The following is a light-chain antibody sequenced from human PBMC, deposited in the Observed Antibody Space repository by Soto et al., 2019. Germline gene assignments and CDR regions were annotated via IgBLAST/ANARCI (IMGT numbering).Light chain of an antibody. CDR1: QSVSSSY. CDR2: GAS. Sequence: EIGLTQSPCTLSLSTGERATLSCRASQSVSSSYLAWYQQKPGQAPRLLIYGASSRATGIPDRFSGSGSGTDFTLTISRLEPEDFAVYYCQQYGSSLVTFGQGTKVDIK. J-gene: IGKJ1*01. V-gene: IGKV3-20*01. CDR3: QQYGSSLVT.